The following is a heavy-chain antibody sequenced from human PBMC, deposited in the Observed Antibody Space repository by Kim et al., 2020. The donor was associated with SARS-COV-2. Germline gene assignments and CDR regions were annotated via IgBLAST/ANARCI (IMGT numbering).Heavy chain of an antibody. CDR3: ARERGNRQGYFDYYYMDV. D-gene: IGHD5-18*01. Sequence: KSRVTISVDTSKNQFSLKVSSVTAADTAVYYCARERGNRQGYFDYYYMDVWGKGTTVTVSS. J-gene: IGHJ6*03. V-gene: IGHV4-59*01.